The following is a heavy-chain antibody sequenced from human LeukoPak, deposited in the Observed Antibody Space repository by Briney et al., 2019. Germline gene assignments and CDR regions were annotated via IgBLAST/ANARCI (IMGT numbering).Heavy chain of an antibody. CDR2: IHTSGST. CDR1: GSSISSGSYY. CDR3: ARGRDGSSYYFDY. J-gene: IGHJ4*02. D-gene: IGHD1-26*01. Sequence: SETLSLTCTVSGSSISSGSYYWSWIRQPAGKGLEWIGRIHTSGSTNYNPSLKSRVTISVDTSKNQFSLKLSSVTAADTAVYYCARGRDGSSYYFDYWGQGTLDTVSS. V-gene: IGHV4-61*02.